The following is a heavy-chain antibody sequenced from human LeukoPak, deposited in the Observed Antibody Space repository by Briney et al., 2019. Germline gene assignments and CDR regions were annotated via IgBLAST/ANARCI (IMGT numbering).Heavy chain of an antibody. V-gene: IGHV1-69*06. CDR3: ARTTAMVTRYYYMDV. Sequence: SMKVSCKASGYTFTSYDINWVRQAPGQGLEWMGGIIPIFGTANYAQKFQGRVTITADKSTSTAYMELSSLRSEDTAVYYCARTTAMVTRYYYMDVWGKGTTVTVSS. CDR2: IIPIFGTA. J-gene: IGHJ6*03. D-gene: IGHD5-18*01. CDR1: GYTFTSYD.